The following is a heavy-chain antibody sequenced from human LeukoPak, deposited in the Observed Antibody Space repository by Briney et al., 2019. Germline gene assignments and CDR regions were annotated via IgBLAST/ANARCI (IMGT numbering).Heavy chain of an antibody. CDR3: ARVAGSTDY. CDR1: GYTFTTYD. Sequence: GASVKVSCKASGYTFTTYDINWVRQATGQGLEWMGWTNPNSGHTGYAQKFQGRLTITRDTSISTAYMELSSLRSEDTAVYYCARVAGSTDYWGQGTLVTVSS. CDR2: TNPNSGHT. D-gene: IGHD6-19*01. V-gene: IGHV1-8*03. J-gene: IGHJ4*02.